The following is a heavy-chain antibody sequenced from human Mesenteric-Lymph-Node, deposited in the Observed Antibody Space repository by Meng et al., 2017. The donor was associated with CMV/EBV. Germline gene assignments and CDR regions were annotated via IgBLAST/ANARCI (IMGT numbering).Heavy chain of an antibody. Sequence: ESLKISCTVSGGSISSSSYYWGWIRQPPGKGLEWIGSIYYSGSTYYNPSLKSRVTISVDTSKNQFSLKLSSVTAADTAVYYCARVGDCSSTSCYSYYYYGMDVWGQGTTVTVSS. CDR3: ARVGDCSSTSCYSYYYYGMDV. CDR1: GGSISSSSYY. J-gene: IGHJ6*02. V-gene: IGHV4-39*07. D-gene: IGHD2-2*02. CDR2: IYYSGST.